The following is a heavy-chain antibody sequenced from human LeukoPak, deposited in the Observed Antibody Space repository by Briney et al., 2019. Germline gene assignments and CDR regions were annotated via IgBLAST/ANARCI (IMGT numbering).Heavy chain of an antibody. V-gene: IGHV3-66*02. J-gene: IGHJ4*02. D-gene: IGHD5-12*01. Sequence: GGSLRLSCAASGFTVSSSHMSWVRQTPGKGLEWVSLIYSSGNIYYADSVKGRFTISRDNSKNTLYLPMNRLRTEDTAVYYCVRVPSGYVIYWGQGTLVTVSS. CDR3: VRVPSGYVIY. CDR2: IYSSGNI. CDR1: GFTVSSSH.